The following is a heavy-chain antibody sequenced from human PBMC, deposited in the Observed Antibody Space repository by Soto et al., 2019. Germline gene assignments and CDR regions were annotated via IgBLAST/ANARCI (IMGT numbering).Heavy chain of an antibody. CDR1: GFTFSSYA. J-gene: IGHJ4*02. V-gene: IGHV3-23*01. Sequence: EVQLLESGGGLVQPGGSLRLSCAASGFTFSSYAMRWVRQAPGKGLEWVSAISGSGDSTYYADSVKGRFTISRDNSKNTLYLQMNSLRGEDTALYHCARRGSGSYYDYWGQGTLVTVSS. CDR2: ISGSGDST. CDR3: ARRGSGSYYDY. D-gene: IGHD1-26*01.